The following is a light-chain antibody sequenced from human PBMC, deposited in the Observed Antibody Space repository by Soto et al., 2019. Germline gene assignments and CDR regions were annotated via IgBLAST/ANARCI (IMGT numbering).Light chain of an antibody. CDR3: QQRSNWPT. CDR2: DTS. Sequence: EIVLRQSPGTLLLSPGQRATLSSRASQSVSSYLAWYQPKPGKAPRLLIYDTSNRATGIPARLSVSGAGTVFTLSIRSLEPEYFAFYYCQQRSNWPTFGQGTRLEIK. CDR1: QSVSSY. V-gene: IGKV3-11*01. J-gene: IGKJ5*01.